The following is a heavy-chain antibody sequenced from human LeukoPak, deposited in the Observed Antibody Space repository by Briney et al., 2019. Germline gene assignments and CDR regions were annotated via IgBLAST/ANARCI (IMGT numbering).Heavy chain of an antibody. CDR1: GFTFSNAW. V-gene: IGHV3-15*01. CDR2: IKSKTDGGTT. J-gene: IGHJ6*02. Sequence: PGGSLRLSCVASGFTFSNAWMSWVRQAPGKGLEWVGRIKSKTDGGTTDYAAPVKGRFIISRDDSKNTLYLQMNSLKTEDTAVYYCTRLDLREGIWYGMDVWGQGTTVTVSS. CDR3: TRLDLREGIWYGMDV. D-gene: IGHD3-16*01.